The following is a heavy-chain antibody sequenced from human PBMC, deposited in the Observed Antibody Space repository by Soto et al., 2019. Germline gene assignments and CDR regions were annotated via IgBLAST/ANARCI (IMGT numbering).Heavy chain of an antibody. CDR1: GFTFSSYA. CDR3: ARRMETRGGRYFDN. CDR2: ISGSAGTT. J-gene: IGHJ4*02. V-gene: IGHV3-23*01. Sequence: EVRLLESGGGLVQPGGSLRLSCAASGFTFSSYAMSWVRQAPGKGLEWVSAISGSAGTTYDADSIKGRFTISRDNSKSTLYLQMNSLRVEDTAVYYCARRMETRGGRYFDNWGQGTLVTVSS. D-gene: IGHD2-15*01.